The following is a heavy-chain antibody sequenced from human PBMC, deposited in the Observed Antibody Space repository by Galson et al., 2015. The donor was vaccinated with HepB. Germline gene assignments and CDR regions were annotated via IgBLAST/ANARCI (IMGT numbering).Heavy chain of an antibody. J-gene: IGHJ3*01. CDR2: LSNNGATI. Sequence: SLRLSCAASGFTLSRYTMNWVRQAPGKELQWISYLSNNGATINYADSVKGPFTIARDNARNSIFLQMNSLRVEYTAVYYCANALFGSGSYWTFDLWGQGTLVTVSS. CDR3: ANALFGSGSYWTFDL. CDR1: GFTLSRYT. V-gene: IGHV3-48*04. D-gene: IGHD3-22*01.